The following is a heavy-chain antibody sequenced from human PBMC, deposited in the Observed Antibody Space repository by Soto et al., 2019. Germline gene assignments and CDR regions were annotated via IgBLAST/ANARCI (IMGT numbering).Heavy chain of an antibody. CDR3: ASHPCSGTTHRSDY. CDR1: GDSISTSGYY. D-gene: IGHD2-15*01. CDR2: ISYSGSP. Sequence: QLQLQESGPGLVKPSETLSLTCTVSGDSISTSGYYWAWIRQPPGKGLEWIGSISYSGSPSYNPSTASRLTIXVXTXXNPLSARLTSVTAAATAVYYCASHPCSGTTHRSDYWGQGTLVTVSS. J-gene: IGHJ4*02. V-gene: IGHV4-39*02.